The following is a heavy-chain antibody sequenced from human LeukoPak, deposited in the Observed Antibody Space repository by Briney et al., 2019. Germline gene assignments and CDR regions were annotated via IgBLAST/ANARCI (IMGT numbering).Heavy chain of an antibody. D-gene: IGHD3-10*01. CDR1: GFTFSSYW. J-gene: IGHJ4*02. Sequence: GGSLRLSCAASGFTFSSYWMHWVRQAPGKGLVWVSRINSDGSSTSYADSAKGRFTISRDNAKNTLYLQMNSLRAEDTAVYYCARGYYGSGSPYHFDYWGQGTLVTVSS. CDR3: ARGYYGSGSPYHFDY. V-gene: IGHV3-74*01. CDR2: INSDGSST.